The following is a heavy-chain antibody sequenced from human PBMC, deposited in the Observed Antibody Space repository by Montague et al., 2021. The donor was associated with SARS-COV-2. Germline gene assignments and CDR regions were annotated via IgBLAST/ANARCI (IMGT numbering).Heavy chain of an antibody. Sequence: SETLSLTCTVSGGSISSSSYYWGWIRQPPGKGLEWIGSIYYTGSTYYNPSLKSRVTISVDTSKSQFSLKLSSVTAADTAVYYSARDTRVAMLVVVTRYGLDVWGQGTTVTASS. D-gene: IGHD3-22*01. CDR2: IYYTGST. CDR3: ARDTRVAMLVVVTRYGLDV. V-gene: IGHV4-39*07. J-gene: IGHJ6*01. CDR1: GGSISSSSYY.